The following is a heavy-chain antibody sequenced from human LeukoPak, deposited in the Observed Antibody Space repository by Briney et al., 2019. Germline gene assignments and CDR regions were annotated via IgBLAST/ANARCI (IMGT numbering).Heavy chain of an antibody. V-gene: IGHV3-30-3*01. CDR1: GFTFSSYA. CDR3: ARDRDYRPSFFDY. CDR2: ISYDGSNK. D-gene: IGHD4-11*01. J-gene: IGHJ4*02. Sequence: PGGPPRLSCAASGFTFSSYAMHWVRQAPGKGLEWVAVISYDGSNKYYADSVKGRFTISRDNSKNTLYLQMNSLRAEDTAVYYCARDRDYRPSFFDYWGQGTLVTVSS.